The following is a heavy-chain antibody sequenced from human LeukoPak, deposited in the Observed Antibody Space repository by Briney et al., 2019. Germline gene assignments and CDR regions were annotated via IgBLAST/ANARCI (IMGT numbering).Heavy chain of an antibody. CDR2: IYTSRST. J-gene: IGHJ4*02. D-gene: IGHD5-24*01. CDR1: GSSVRSGSYY. V-gene: IGHV4-61*02. CDR3: ARDEDGYNDY. Sequence: SETLSLTCTVSGSSVRSGSYYWTWIRQPAGKGLEWIGRIYTSRSTNYNPSLNSRVTISVDTSKNQFSLKLRSVTAADTAIYYCARDEDGYNDYWGQGTLVTVSS.